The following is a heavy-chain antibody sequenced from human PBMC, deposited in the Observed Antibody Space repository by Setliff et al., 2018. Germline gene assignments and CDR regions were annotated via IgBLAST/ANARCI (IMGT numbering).Heavy chain of an antibody. V-gene: IGHV3-49*04. J-gene: IGHJ2*01. CDR3: TRERPYHYDSSGYVWYFDL. CDR2: FRGKGYGGTT. Sequence: GGSLRLSCTASGFTFGDYGMSWVRQAPGKGLQWAGFFRGKGYGGTTEYAASVKGRFTISRDDSKSIAYLQMNSLKTEDTAVYYCTRERPYHYDSSGYVWYFDLWGRGTLVTVSS. CDR1: GFTFGDYG. D-gene: IGHD3-22*01.